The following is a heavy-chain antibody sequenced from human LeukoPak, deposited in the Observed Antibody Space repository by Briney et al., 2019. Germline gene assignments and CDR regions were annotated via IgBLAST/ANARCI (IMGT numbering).Heavy chain of an antibody. Sequence: GGSLRLSCAASGFTFDNYAMHWVRQAPGKDLEWVSGIAWNSGNTGFADSVKGRFTISRDNAENSLYLQMNSLTPEDTAFYFCAKDMNSYGSGSSYNPWGPFDSWGQGTLVTASS. CDR1: GFTFDNYA. D-gene: IGHD3-10*01. CDR3: AKDMNSYGSGSSYNPWGPFDS. CDR2: IAWNSGNT. V-gene: IGHV3-9*01. J-gene: IGHJ4*02.